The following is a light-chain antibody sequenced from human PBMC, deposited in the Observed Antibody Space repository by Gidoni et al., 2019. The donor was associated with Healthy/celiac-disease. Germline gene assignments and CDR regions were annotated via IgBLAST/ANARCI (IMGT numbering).Light chain of an antibody. CDR2: AAS. Sequence: DIQMTQSPSSLSASVGDRVTITCRPSQGISSWLAGYQQKPEKAPKSLIYAASSWQKGVPSRFSGSGSAAAFTLPISSLQPQDFAASYCHQYNSYPFTFGQXTRLEIK. J-gene: IGKJ5*01. CDR1: QGISSW. V-gene: IGKV1D-16*01. CDR3: HQYNSYPFT.